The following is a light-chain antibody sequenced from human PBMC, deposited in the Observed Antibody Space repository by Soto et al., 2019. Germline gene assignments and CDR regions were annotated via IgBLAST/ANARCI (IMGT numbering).Light chain of an antibody. CDR1: QSISSSY. Sequence: EIVLTQSPGTLSLSPGEGATLSCRASQSISSSYLAWYQQKPGQAPRLLIYGASTRATGFPDRFSGSGSGTEFTLTINSLQSEDFAVYYCQQYNNWPRTFGQGTKVDIK. V-gene: IGKV3D-15*01. CDR3: QQYNNWPRT. J-gene: IGKJ1*01. CDR2: GAS.